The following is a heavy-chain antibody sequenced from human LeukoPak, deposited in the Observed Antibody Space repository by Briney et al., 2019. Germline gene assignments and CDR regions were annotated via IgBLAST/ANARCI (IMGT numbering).Heavy chain of an antibody. J-gene: IGHJ6*03. D-gene: IGHD2-8*01. V-gene: IGHV4-61*02. CDR2: IYTSGST. CDR3: ARVAHGDYYYYYIDV. Sequence: SETLSLTCTVSGGSISGGSYYWSWIRQPAGRGLEWIGRIYTSGSTNYNPSLKSRVTISVDTSKNQFSLKLSSVTAADTAVYYCARVAHGDYYYYYIDVWGKGTTVTVSS. CDR1: GGSISGGSYY.